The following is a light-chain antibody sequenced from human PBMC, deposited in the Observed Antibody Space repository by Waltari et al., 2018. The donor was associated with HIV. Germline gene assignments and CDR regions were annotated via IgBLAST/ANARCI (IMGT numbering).Light chain of an antibody. J-gene: IGLJ3*02. CDR3: QTWGAGIQEV. CDR1: SGHSNYA. Sequence: QLVLTQSPSASASLGASVKLTCTLSSGHSNYAIAWHQQQPEKGPRYLMNLKRDGSHMKGDAILDRSSGSISGDERYPTISSLQSEDEADYYCQTWGAGIQEVFGGGTKLTVL. V-gene: IGLV4-69*01. CDR2: LKRDGSH.